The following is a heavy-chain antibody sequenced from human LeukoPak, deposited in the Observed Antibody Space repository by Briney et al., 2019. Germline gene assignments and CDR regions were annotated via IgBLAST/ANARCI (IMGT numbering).Heavy chain of an antibody. V-gene: IGHV3-23*01. J-gene: IGHJ6*03. D-gene: IGHD5-18*01. CDR2: ISDSGAYT. CDR3: AKDAARVRTWIQKTATYMDV. CDR1: GFTFTKYG. Sequence: PGGTLRLSCAASGFTFTKYGMSWVRQAPGKGLEWISTISDSGAYTYYADFVKGRFTVSRDNSKNMLYLQMNSLRAEDMAVYYCAKDAARVRTWIQKTATYMDVWGKGITVT.